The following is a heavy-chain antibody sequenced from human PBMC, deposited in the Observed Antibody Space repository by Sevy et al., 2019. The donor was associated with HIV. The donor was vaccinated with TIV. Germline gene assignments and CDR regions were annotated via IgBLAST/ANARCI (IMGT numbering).Heavy chain of an antibody. Sequence: EGSLRLSCAASAFTFSSYNMNWVRQAPGKELEWVSCISGRSNYIYYAESLEGRFIISRDNAKNTLYLQMNSLRADDTAVYYCARGPPDGSYDYFDYWGQGTLVTVSS. D-gene: IGHD1-26*01. J-gene: IGHJ4*02. CDR2: ISGRSNYI. CDR1: AFTFSSYN. CDR3: ARGPPDGSYDYFDY. V-gene: IGHV3-21*06.